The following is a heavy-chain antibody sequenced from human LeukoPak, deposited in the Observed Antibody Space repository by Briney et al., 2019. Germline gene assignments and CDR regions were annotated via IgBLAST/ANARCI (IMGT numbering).Heavy chain of an antibody. CDR1: GFIVNSYV. J-gene: IGHJ6*02. Sequence: GGSLRLSCAASGFIVNSYVMSWVRQPPGKGLEWVSLIRGSGGSTYYADSVRGRFTISRDNSKNTLYLQMNSLRAEDTAVYYCARDGHSSSWYGLYYYYGMDVWGQGTTVTVSS. D-gene: IGHD6-13*01. CDR2: IRGSGGST. V-gene: IGHV3-23*01. CDR3: ARDGHSSSWYGLYYYYGMDV.